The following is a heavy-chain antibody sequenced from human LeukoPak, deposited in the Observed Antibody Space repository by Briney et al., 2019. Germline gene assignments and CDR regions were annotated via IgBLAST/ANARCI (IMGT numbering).Heavy chain of an antibody. J-gene: IGHJ4*02. CDR3: ARGRSSPRDPLDY. CDR1: GFPFSDFY. D-gene: IGHD6-13*01. V-gene: IGHV3-11*04. CDR2: ISSGGTSI. Sequence: PGGSLRLSCTASGFPFSDFYMAWIRQPPGRGLEYIAYISSGGTSISYADSVKGRFTISRDNAKNSLYLQMNSLRAEDTAIYFCARGRSSPRDPLDYWGQGTLVTVSS.